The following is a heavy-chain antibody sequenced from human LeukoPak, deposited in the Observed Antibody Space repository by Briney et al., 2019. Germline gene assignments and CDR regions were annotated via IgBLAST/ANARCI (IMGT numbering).Heavy chain of an antibody. V-gene: IGHV4-30-2*01. CDR1: GGSISTIGYS. CDR2: IFPTRST. CDR3: ARMAGRTLDH. J-gene: IGHJ4*02. D-gene: IGHD1-7*01. Sequence: SQTLSLTCAVSGGSISTIGYSWSWIRRPPGKGLEWIGYIFPTRSTSYSPSLKSRVTISLDRSKNLFSMTLNSVTAADTAVYYCARMAGRTLDHWGQGTLVTVSS.